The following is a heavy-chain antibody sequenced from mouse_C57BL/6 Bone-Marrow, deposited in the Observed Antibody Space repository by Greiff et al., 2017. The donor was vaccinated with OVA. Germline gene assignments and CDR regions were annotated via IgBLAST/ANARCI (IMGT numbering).Heavy chain of an antibody. Sequence: EVQLQQSGAELVRPGASVKLSCTASGFNIKDDYMHWVKQRPEQGLEWIGWIDPENGDTEYASKFQGKATITADTSSNTAYLQLSSLTSEDTAVYYCTTPCTVVADYWGQGTTLTVSS. D-gene: IGHD1-1*01. V-gene: IGHV14-4*01. J-gene: IGHJ2*01. CDR3: TTPCTVVADY. CDR1: GFNIKDDY. CDR2: IDPENGDT.